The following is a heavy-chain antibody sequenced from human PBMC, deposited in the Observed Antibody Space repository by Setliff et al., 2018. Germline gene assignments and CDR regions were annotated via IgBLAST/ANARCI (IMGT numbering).Heavy chain of an antibody. CDR3: ARDLNRWFGGFVFDI. Sequence: GASVKVSCKASGYTFTSYYMHWVRQAPGQGREWMGLINPTGGSTSYAQKFQGRVTMTRDTSTSTVFMELSSLRSEDTAVYYCARDLNRWFGGFVFDIWGQGTMVTVSS. CDR1: GYTFTSYY. D-gene: IGHD3-10*01. J-gene: IGHJ3*02. CDR2: INPTGGST. V-gene: IGHV1-46*01.